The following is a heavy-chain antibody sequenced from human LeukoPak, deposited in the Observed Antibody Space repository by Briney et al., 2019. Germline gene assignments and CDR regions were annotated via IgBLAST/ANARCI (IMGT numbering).Heavy chain of an antibody. CDR3: AKDRPNYYGSNGHYYRQDGDY. D-gene: IGHD3-22*01. Sequence: GGSLRLSCAASGFTFSSYSMNLVRQAPGKGLEWVSSISSSSSYIYYADSVKGRFTISRDNSKNTVYLQMNSLRAEDTAVYYCAKDRPNYYGSNGHYYRQDGDYWGQGTLVTVSS. J-gene: IGHJ4*02. CDR2: ISSSSSYI. CDR1: GFTFSSYS. V-gene: IGHV3-21*04.